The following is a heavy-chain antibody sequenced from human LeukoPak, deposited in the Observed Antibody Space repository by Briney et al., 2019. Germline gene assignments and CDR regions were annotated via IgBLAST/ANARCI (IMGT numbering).Heavy chain of an antibody. V-gene: IGHV4-34*01. CDR2: INHSGST. CDR3: ASIDILTGYYNVIANY. J-gene: IGHJ4*02. CDR1: GGSFSGYY. Sequence: SETLSLTCAVYGGSFSGYYWSWIRQPPGEGLEWIGEINHSGSTNYNPSLKSRVTISVDTSKNQFSLKLSSVTAADTAVYYCASIDILTGYYNVIANYWGQGTLVTVSS. D-gene: IGHD3-9*01.